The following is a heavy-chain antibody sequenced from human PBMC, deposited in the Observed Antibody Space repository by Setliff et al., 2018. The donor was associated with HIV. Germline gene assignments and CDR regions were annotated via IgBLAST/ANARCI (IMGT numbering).Heavy chain of an antibody. D-gene: IGHD3-22*01. CDR2: IIPVFGTT. J-gene: IGHJ4*02. CDR3: ARGGVYYYDSSGWSMDY. Sequence: GASVKVSCKASGYPFSGYGISWVRQAPGQGLDWMGGIIPVFGTTNYAQKFQGRVTITADESTSTAYMELSSLRSEDTAVYYCARGGVYYYDSSGWSMDYWGQGTLVTVSS. V-gene: IGHV1-69*13. CDR1: GYPFSGYG.